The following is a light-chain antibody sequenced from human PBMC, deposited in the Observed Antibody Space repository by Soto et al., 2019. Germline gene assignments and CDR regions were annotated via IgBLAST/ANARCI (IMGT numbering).Light chain of an antibody. CDR1: QSVSSY. CDR3: QQRQYGPPIT. Sequence: VLTQSPAPLTLSRGERSTLSCRASQSVSSYLAWYQQKPGQAPRLLIYDTSNRATGVPARFSGSGSGTDFTLTISSLEPEDCAIYYCQQRQYGPPITFCQGTRLEIK. J-gene: IGKJ5*01. CDR2: DTS. V-gene: IGKV3-11*01.